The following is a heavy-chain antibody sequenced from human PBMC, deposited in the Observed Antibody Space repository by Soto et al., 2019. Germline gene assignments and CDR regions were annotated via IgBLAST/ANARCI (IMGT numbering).Heavy chain of an antibody. CDR3: ARVRPATEVGYCSGGSCYSSFDY. D-gene: IGHD2-15*01. V-gene: IGHV4-34*01. CDR1: GGSFSGYY. CDR2: INHSGST. Sequence: PSETLSLTCAVYGGSFSGYYWSWIRQPPGKGLEWIGEINHSGSTNYNPSLKSRVTISVDTSKNQFSLKLSSVTAADTAVYYCARVRPATEVGYCSGGSCYSSFDYWGQGTLVTVSS. J-gene: IGHJ4*02.